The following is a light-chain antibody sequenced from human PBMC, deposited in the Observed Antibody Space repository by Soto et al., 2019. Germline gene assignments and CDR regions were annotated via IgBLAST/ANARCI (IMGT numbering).Light chain of an antibody. J-gene: IGKJ2*01. Sequence: DIQMTQFPSSLSASVGDRVTITCRARQGISNDLGWYQQKPRKAPQRLMFAASSLQSGVSSRFSDSGSGTEFTLTISSQQPEDFATYYCLHHNSYPYTFGQGTKVDIK. CDR1: QGISND. CDR3: LHHNSYPYT. V-gene: IGKV1-17*01. CDR2: AAS.